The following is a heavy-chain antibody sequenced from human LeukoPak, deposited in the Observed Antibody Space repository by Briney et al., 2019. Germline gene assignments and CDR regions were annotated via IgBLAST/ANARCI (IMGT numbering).Heavy chain of an antibody. D-gene: IGHD5-18*01. V-gene: IGHV1-69*06. Sequence: SVKVSCKAPGGTFSSYAISWVRQAPGQGLEWMGGIIPIFGTANYAQKFQGRVTITADKSTSTAYMELSSLRSEDTAVYYCAKGSTAMVFLQMDVWGKGTTVTVSS. CDR2: IIPIFGTA. CDR3: AKGSTAMVFLQMDV. CDR1: GGTFSSYA. J-gene: IGHJ6*04.